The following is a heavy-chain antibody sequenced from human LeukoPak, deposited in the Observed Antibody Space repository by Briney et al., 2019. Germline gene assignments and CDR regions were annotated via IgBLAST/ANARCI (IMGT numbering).Heavy chain of an antibody. V-gene: IGHV4-34*01. Sequence: PSETLSLTCAVYGGSFSGYYWSWIRQPPGKGLEWIGEINYSGSTNYNPSLKSRVTISVDTSKNQFSLKLSSVTAADTAVYYCARELSYGDYVIDYWGQGTLVTVSS. J-gene: IGHJ4*02. CDR1: GGSFSGYY. CDR2: INYSGST. CDR3: ARELSYGDYVIDY. D-gene: IGHD4-17*01.